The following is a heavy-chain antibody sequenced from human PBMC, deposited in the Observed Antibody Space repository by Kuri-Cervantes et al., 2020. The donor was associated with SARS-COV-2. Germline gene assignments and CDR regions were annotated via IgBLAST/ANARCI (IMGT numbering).Heavy chain of an antibody. Sequence: LRLSCTVSGGSISSYYWSWIRQPPGKGLEWIGYIYYSGSTNYNPSLKSRVTISVDTSKNQFSLKLSSVTAADTAVYYCARGVGAVTIDYWGQGTLVTVSS. D-gene: IGHD4-17*01. CDR3: ARGVGAVTIDY. CDR1: GGSISSYY. J-gene: IGHJ4*02. CDR2: IYYSGST. V-gene: IGHV4-59*01.